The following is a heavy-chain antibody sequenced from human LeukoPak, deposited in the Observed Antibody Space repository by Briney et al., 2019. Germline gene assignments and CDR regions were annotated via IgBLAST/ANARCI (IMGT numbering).Heavy chain of an antibody. CDR1: GYSISSGYY. V-gene: IGHV4-38-2*01. D-gene: IGHD3-22*01. CDR3: ARCYYDSSGHHPWD. Sequence: KPSETLSLTCAVSGYSISSGYYWGWIRQPPGKGLERIGSIYHSGSTYYNPSLKSRVTISVDTSKNQFSLKLSSVTAADTAVYYCARCYYDSSGHHPWDWGQGTLVTVSS. CDR2: IYHSGST. J-gene: IGHJ4*02.